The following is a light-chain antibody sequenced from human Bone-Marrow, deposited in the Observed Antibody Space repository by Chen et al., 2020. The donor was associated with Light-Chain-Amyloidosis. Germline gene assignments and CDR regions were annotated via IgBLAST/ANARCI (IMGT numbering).Light chain of an antibody. CDR1: DLPTKY. Sequence: SYEPTQPPSVSVAPGQTARLTCAGDDLPTKYAYWYQQTPGQAPVLVIHRATERPAGISERFSGSSSGTTATLTSSGVQAEDEADYHWQSADSSGTYEVIFGGGTKLTVL. J-gene: IGLJ2*01. V-gene: IGLV3-25*03. CDR2: RAT. CDR3: QSADSSGTYEVI.